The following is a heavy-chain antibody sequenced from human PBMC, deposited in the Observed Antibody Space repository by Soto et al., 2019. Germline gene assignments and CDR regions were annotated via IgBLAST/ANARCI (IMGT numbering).Heavy chain of an antibody. CDR1: GFTFSSYG. CDR2: IWYDGSNK. D-gene: IGHD2-2*01. Sequence: GGSLRLSCAASGFTFSSYGMHWVRQAPGKGLEWVAVIWYDGSNKYYADSVKGRFTISRDNSKNTLYLQMNSLRAEDTAVYYCAREIGQLPHDYYYYGMDVWGQGTTVTVSS. J-gene: IGHJ6*02. V-gene: IGHV3-33*01. CDR3: AREIGQLPHDYYYYGMDV.